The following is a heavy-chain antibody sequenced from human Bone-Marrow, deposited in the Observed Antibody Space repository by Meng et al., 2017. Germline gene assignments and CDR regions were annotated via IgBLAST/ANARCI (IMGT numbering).Heavy chain of an antibody. D-gene: IGHD1-1*01. CDR3: NWNDFGDY. V-gene: IGHV3-15*01. J-gene: IGHJ4*02. Sequence: VRLGGCGGGVLKPGGALRLSCAAYGFTFSNAWRSWVRQAPGKGLEWVGRIKSKTDGGTTDYAAPVKGRFTISRDNSKNTLYLQMHSLKTEDTAVYYCNWNDFGDYWGQGALVTVSS. CDR2: IKSKTDGGTT. CDR1: GFTFSNAW.